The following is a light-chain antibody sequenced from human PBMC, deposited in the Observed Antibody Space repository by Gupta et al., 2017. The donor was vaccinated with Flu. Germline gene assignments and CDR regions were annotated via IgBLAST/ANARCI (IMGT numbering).Light chain of an antibody. V-gene: IGLV3-21*02. CDR3: QVWDSSSDHSLV. CDR2: DDR. CDR1: NIGSKS. J-gene: IGLJ2*01. Sequence: SSVLTHPPPVSVAPGQTARITCGGNNIGSKSVQWYHQKPGQAPVLVVYDDRDRPSGIPERFSGSNSGNTATLTISRVEAGDEADYYCQVWDSSSDHSLVFGGGTKLTVL.